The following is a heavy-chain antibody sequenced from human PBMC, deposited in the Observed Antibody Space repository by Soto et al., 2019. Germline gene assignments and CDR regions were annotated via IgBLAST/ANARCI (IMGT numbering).Heavy chain of an antibody. V-gene: IGHV3-23*01. CDR1: GFSFSSYA. D-gene: IGHD5-12*01. CDR3: AKDSRAGGYSGYTPFDY. J-gene: IGHJ4*02. CDR2: ISSSGGTT. Sequence: GGSLRLSCAASGFSFSSYAMSWVRQAPGKGLEWVSSISSSGGTTFYADSVKGRFTISRDNSNNTLYLKMNSLRAEDTALYYCAKDSRAGGYSGYTPFDYWGQGTLVTVSS.